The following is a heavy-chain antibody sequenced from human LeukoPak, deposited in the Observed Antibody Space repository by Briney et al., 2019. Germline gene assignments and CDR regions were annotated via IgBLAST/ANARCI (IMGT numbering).Heavy chain of an antibody. V-gene: IGHV4-30-2*03. D-gene: IGHD6-19*01. CDR2: IYHSGST. J-gene: IGHJ5*02. CDR3: ARPGIAVTPGAWFDP. CDR1: GGSISSGGYS. Sequence: SETLSLTCAVSGGSISSGGYSWSWIRQPPGKGLEWIGYIYHSGSTYYNPSLKSRVTISVDTPKNQFSLKLSSVTAADTAVYYCARPGIAVTPGAWFDPWGQGTLVTVSS.